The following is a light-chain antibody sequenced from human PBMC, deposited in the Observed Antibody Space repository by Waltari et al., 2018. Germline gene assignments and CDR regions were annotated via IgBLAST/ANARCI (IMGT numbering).Light chain of an antibody. CDR2: EVS. CDR3: SSYTSSSSVV. J-gene: IGLJ2*01. V-gene: IGLV2-14*01. Sequence: QSALTQPASVSGSPGQSITIPCTGTSRELGGYNYLSWYQQHPGKAPKLMIYEVSNRPSGVSNRFSGSKSGNTASLTISGLQAEDEADYYCSSYTSSSSVVFGGGTKLTVL. CDR1: SRELGGYNY.